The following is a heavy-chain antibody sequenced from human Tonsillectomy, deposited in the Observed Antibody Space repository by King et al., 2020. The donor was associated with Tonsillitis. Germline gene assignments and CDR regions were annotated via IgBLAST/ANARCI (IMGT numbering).Heavy chain of an antibody. CDR3: ARETGVPAATLRWDFDS. D-gene: IGHD2-2*01. V-gene: IGHV1-46*01. J-gene: IGHJ4*02. CDR1: GYTFISYY. Sequence: QLVQSGAEVKKPGASVKVSCKASGYTFISYYMHWVRQAPGQGLEWMGIINPSGGSTTYAQKFQGRVTMTRDTSTSTVYMELSSLRSEDTAVYYCARETGVPAATLRWDFDSWGQGTLVTVSS. CDR2: INPSGGST.